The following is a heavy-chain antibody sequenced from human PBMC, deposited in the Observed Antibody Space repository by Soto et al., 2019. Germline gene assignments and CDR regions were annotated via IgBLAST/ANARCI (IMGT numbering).Heavy chain of an antibody. CDR1: GDSVSSNSAA. CDR3: ARARQYYDCELDP. V-gene: IGHV6-1*01. Sequence: SQTLSLTCDISGDSVSSNSAAWNWIRQSPSRGLEWLGRTSYRSKWYNDYAVSVKSRITINPDTSKNQFSLKLSSVTAADTAVYYCARARQYYDCELDPWGQGTLVTVSS. CDR2: TSYRSKWYN. J-gene: IGHJ5*02. D-gene: IGHD3-22*01.